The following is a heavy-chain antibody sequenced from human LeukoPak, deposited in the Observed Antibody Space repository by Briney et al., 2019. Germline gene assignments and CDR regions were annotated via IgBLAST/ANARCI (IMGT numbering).Heavy chain of an antibody. CDR3: ARARGRYFDWFDY. CDR2: TWYDGSNK. J-gene: IGHJ5*01. V-gene: IGHV3-33*01. CDR1: GFTFSSYG. D-gene: IGHD3-9*01. Sequence: GGSLRLSCAASGFTFSSYGMHWVRQAPGKGLEWVAVTWYDGSNKYYADSVKGRFTISRDNSKNTLYLQMNSLRAEDTAVYYCARARGRYFDWFDYWGQGTLVTVSS.